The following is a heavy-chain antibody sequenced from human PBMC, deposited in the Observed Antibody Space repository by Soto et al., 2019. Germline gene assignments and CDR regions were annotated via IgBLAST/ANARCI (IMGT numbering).Heavy chain of an antibody. CDR1: GFTFSTTD. J-gene: IGHJ5*01. D-gene: IGHD6-19*01. CDR3: AKRSGSWFDY. V-gene: IGHV3-23*01. Sequence: GSLRLSCAASGFTFSTTDMSWVRLAPGKGLEWVSGISGSDHSRYYADSVRGRFTISRDNSENMLYLQMSSLRAEDTAVYFCAKRSGSWFDYWGQGVLVTVSS. CDR2: ISGSDHSR.